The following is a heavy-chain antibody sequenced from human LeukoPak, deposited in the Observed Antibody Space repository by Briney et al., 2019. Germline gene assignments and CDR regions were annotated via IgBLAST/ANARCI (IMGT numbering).Heavy chain of an antibody. CDR1: GDTFSSYA. CDR2: IIPIFGTA. D-gene: IGHD3/OR15-3a*01. Sequence: ASVKVSFKASGDTFSSYAISWVRQAPGQGLEWMGGIIPIFGTANYAQKFQGRVTITADESTSTAYMELSSLRSEDTAVYYCARAWTSTYYYYYYMDVWGKGTTVTVSS. V-gene: IGHV1-69*13. J-gene: IGHJ6*03. CDR3: ARAWTSTYYYYYYMDV.